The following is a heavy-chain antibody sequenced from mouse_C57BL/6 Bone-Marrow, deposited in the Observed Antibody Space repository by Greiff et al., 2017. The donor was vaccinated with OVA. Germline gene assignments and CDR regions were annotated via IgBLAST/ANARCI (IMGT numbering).Heavy chain of an antibody. CDR2: INPYNGGT. CDR1: GYTFTDYY. CDR3: ASLRYPNYYAMDY. J-gene: IGHJ4*01. Sequence: VQLKQSGPVLVKPGASVKMSCKASGYTFTDYYMNWVKQSHGKSLEWIGVINPYNGGTSYNQKFKGKATLTVDKSSSTAYMELNSLTSEDSAVYYCASLRYPNYYAMDYWGQGTSVTVSS. D-gene: IGHD1-1*01. V-gene: IGHV1-19*01.